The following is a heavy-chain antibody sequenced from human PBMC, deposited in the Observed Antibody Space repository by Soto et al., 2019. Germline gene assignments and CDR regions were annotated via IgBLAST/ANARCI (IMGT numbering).Heavy chain of an antibody. J-gene: IGHJ4*02. CDR3: ARSMFYSDGSNYSPFDY. Sequence: QVQLQESGPGLVKPSETLSLTCTVSGGSVSSGNYFWSWIRQPPPPPPPPIGYFYYTGSINYNPSLKSRVTISIDASKDQFSLRLSSVTAADTAVYYCARSMFYSDGSNYSPFDYWGQGTLVTVSS. V-gene: IGHV4-61*01. CDR2: FYYTGSI. D-gene: IGHD3-22*01. CDR1: GGSVSSGNYF.